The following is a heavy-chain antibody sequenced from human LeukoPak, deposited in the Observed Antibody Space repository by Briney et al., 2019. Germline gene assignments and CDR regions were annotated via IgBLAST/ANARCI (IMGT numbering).Heavy chain of an antibody. Sequence: GGSLRLSCAASGFTFSSYAMSWVRQAPGKGLEWVSAISGSGGSTYYADSVKGRFTISRDDARNSLYLQMNSLTAEDTAVYYCAKDTLAAGLFFDYWGQGTLVTVSS. CDR2: ISGSGGST. D-gene: IGHD6-13*01. J-gene: IGHJ4*02. CDR1: GFTFSSYA. CDR3: AKDTLAAGLFFDY. V-gene: IGHV3-23*01.